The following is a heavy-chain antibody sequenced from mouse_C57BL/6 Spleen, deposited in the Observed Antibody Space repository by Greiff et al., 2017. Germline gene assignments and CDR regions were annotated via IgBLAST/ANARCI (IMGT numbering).Heavy chain of an antibody. D-gene: IGHD2-4*01. CDR2: ISYSGST. CDR3: ARREDDYSYFDY. V-gene: IGHV3-1*01. J-gene: IGHJ2*01. CDR1: GYSITSGYD. Sequence: EVHLVESGPGMVKPSPSLSLTCTVTGYSITSGYDWHWIRHFPGNKLEWMGYISYSGSTNYNPSLKSRISITHDTSKNHFFLKLNSVTTEDTATYYCARREDDYSYFDYWGQGTTLTVSS.